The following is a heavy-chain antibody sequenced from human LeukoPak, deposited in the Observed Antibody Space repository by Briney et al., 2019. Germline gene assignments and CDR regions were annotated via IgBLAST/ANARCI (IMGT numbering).Heavy chain of an antibody. CDR3: ARETCSTSCYRGTSWFDP. CDR1: GGSLSSGYY. V-gene: IGHV4-39*02. J-gene: IGHJ5*02. Sequence: SETLSLTCTVSGGSLSSGYYWGWIRQSPGKGLEWIGSMYIGGGTSYNPFLESRVTISEDTSKNQFSLKLMYLTAADTAVYYCARETCSTSCYRGTSWFDPWGQGTLVTVSS. D-gene: IGHD2-2*02. CDR2: MYIGGGT.